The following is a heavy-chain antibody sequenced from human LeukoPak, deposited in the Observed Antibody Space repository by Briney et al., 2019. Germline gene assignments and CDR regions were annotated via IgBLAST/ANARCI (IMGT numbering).Heavy chain of an antibody. Sequence: ASVKVSCKASGHTFTGYYMHWVRQAPGQGLEWMGWINPNSGGTNYAQKFQGRVTMTRDTSISTAYMELSRLRSDDTAVYYCARGGTYYDILTGYPARDAFDIWGQGTMVTVSS. CDR3: ARGGTYYDILTGYPARDAFDI. J-gene: IGHJ3*02. V-gene: IGHV1-2*02. D-gene: IGHD3-9*01. CDR2: INPNSGGT. CDR1: GHTFTGYY.